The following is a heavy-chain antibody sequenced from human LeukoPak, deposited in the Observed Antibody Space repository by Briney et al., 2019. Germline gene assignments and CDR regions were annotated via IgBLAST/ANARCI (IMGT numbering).Heavy chain of an antibody. CDR3: AKGHVLLWFGELFPPGHYGMDV. D-gene: IGHD3-10*01. V-gene: IGHV4-34*01. CDR1: GGSFSGYY. CDR2: INHSGST. J-gene: IGHJ6*04. Sequence: SETLSLTCAVYGGSFSGYYLSWIRQPPGKGLEWVGEINHSGSTNYNPSLKRRVTISVDTSKNQFSLKLSSVTAADTAVYYCAKGHVLLWFGELFPPGHYGMDVWSKGTTVTVSS.